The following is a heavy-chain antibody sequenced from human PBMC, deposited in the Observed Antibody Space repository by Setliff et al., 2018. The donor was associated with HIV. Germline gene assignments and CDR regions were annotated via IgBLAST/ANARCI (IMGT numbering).Heavy chain of an antibody. V-gene: IGHV1-46*01. Sequence: ASVKVSCKSSGYTFTNYYIHWVRQAPGQGLEWMGIINPSGGSTTYAQKFQGRVTMTRDTSTSTVYMELSSLRSEDTAVYYCARDARDYTAYYYSYMDVWGKGTTVTVSS. D-gene: IGHD4-4*01. CDR1: GYTFTNYY. J-gene: IGHJ6*03. CDR3: ARDARDYTAYYYSYMDV. CDR2: INPSGGST.